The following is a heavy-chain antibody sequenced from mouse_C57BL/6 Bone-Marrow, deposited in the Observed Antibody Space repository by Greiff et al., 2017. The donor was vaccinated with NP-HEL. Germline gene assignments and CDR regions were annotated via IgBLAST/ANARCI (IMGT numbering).Heavy chain of an antibody. V-gene: IGHV5-6*01. CDR1: GFTFSSYG. CDR3: ARQGEGDY. CDR2: ISSGGSYT. Sequence: EVQLQESGGDLVKPGGSLKLSCAASGFTFSSYGMSWVRQTPDKRLEWVATISSGGSYTYYPDSVKGRFTISRDNAKNTLYLQMSSLKSEDTAMYYCARQGEGDYWGQGTTLTVSS. J-gene: IGHJ2*01.